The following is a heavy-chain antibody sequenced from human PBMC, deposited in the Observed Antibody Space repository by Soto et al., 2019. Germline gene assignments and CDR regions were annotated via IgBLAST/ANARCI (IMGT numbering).Heavy chain of an antibody. Sequence: GAPVAVSWTASGGTFPSYSMHGVRQAPGPGLEWMGIINPSGGSTSYANKFQGRVTMTRDTSTSTVYMELSSLRSEDSSVYYCASAGTNRYGMDFWGQGTKVPVS. V-gene: IGHV1-46*01. CDR2: INPSGGST. CDR3: ASAGTNRYGMDF. CDR1: GGTFPSYS. J-gene: IGHJ6*02. D-gene: IGHD1-7*01.